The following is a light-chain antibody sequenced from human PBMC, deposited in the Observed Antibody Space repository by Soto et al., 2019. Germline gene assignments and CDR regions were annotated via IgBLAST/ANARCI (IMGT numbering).Light chain of an antibody. CDR1: ALPKQY. Sequence: SYELIQPPSVSVSPGQTARITCSGDALPKQYAYWYQQKPGRAPVLVIYKDSERPSGIPERFSGSSSGTTVTLTISGVQAEDEADYYCQSADSSGTYVFGTGTKLTVL. CDR2: KDS. V-gene: IGLV3-25*01. CDR3: QSADSSGTYV. J-gene: IGLJ1*01.